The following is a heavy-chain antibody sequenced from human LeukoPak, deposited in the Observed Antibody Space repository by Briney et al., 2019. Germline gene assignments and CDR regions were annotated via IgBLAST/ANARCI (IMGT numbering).Heavy chain of an antibody. CDR3: ARESGGSFYY. J-gene: IGHJ4*02. D-gene: IGHD1-26*01. Sequence: GGSLRLSCAASGFTFSDSFMDCVRQAPGKGLEWVGRTTNKADSYTTEYAASVKGRFTISRDDSKNSLYLQMNSLKTEDTAVYYCARESGGSFYYWGQGTLVTVSS. CDR2: TTNKADSYTT. CDR1: GFTFSDSF. V-gene: IGHV3-72*01.